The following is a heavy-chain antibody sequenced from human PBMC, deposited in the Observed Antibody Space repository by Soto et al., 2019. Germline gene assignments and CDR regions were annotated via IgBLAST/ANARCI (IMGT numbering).Heavy chain of an antibody. V-gene: IGHV1-69*13. CDR1: GGTFSTFA. CDR3: ARDIEPCYKSNGY. Sequence: SVKVSCKNSGGTFSTFAINWVRQAPGQGLEWIGGLIPTYNRPNYAQKYQGRVSISADESTRTVYLELRSLRSEDTSMYYCARDIEPCYKSNGYWGPGTLVTVSS. CDR2: LIPTYNRP. J-gene: IGHJ4*02. D-gene: IGHD2-2*03.